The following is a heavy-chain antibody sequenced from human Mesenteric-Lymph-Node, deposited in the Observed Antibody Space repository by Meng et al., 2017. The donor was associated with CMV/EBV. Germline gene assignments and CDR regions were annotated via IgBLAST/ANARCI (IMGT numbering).Heavy chain of an antibody. D-gene: IGHD3-9*01. Sequence: QWGAGLLKPSETLAVTCAVYGGSFSGYYWHLIRQSPEKGLEWIGEINHSGSTTSNPSFTSRIIISVDTSTNQISLNMSSVTAADTAVYYCARGSSYDILTGYFDYWGQGALVTVSS. V-gene: IGHV4-34*01. CDR1: GGSFSGYY. J-gene: IGHJ4*02. CDR3: ARGSSYDILTGYFDY. CDR2: INHSGST.